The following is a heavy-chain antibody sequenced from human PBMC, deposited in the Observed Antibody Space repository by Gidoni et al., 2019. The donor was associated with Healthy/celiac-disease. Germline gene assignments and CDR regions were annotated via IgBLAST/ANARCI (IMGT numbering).Heavy chain of an antibody. Sequence: EVQLVESGGGLVKPGGSLRLSCAASGFTFSNAWMSWVRQAPGKGLEWVGRIKSKTDGGTTDYAAPVKGRFTVSRDDSKNTLYLQVNSLKTEDTAVYYCTTRFVVVPTAIQAFDYWGQGTLVTVSS. V-gene: IGHV3-15*01. J-gene: IGHJ4*02. CDR3: TTRFVVVPTAIQAFDY. CDR1: GFTFSNAW. CDR2: IKSKTDGGTT. D-gene: IGHD2-2*02.